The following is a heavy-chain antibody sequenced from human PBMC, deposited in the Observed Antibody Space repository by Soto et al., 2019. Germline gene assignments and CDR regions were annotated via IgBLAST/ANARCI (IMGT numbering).Heavy chain of an antibody. J-gene: IGHJ5*02. V-gene: IGHV3-23*01. Sequence: GGSLRLSCAASGFTFSSYAMSWVRQAPGKGLEWVSAISGSGGSTYYADSVKGRFTISRDNSKNTLYLQMNSLRAEDTAVYYCAKGDIVVVPAAIPFDPWGQGTLVTVSS. D-gene: IGHD2-2*01. CDR3: AKGDIVVVPAAIPFDP. CDR2: ISGSGGST. CDR1: GFTFSSYA.